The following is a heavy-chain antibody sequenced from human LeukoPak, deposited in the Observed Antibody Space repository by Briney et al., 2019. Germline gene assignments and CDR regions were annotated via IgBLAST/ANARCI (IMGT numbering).Heavy chain of an antibody. J-gene: IGHJ5*02. D-gene: IGHD4-17*01. CDR3: ARDLGTVTTNWFDP. Sequence: ASVKVSGKASGYTFTGYYIHWVRQAPGQGLEWMGWINPNSGGTNYAQKFQGRVTMTRDTSISTAYMELSRLRSDDTAVYYCARDLGTVTTNWFDPWGQGTLVTVSS. CDR2: INPNSGGT. V-gene: IGHV1-2*02. CDR1: GYTFTGYY.